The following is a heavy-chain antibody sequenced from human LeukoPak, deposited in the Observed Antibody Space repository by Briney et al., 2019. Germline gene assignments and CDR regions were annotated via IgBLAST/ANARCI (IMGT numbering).Heavy chain of an antibody. J-gene: IGHJ3*02. CDR1: GGSTSSSSYY. CDR3: ARDPLHRVYGAFDI. V-gene: IGHV4-39*07. D-gene: IGHD6-13*01. CDR2: IYYSGST. Sequence: SETLSLTCTVSGGSTSSSSYYWGWIRQPPGKGLGRIGSIYYSGSTSHNPSLKSRVTISVDTSKNQFSLKLSSVTAADTAVYYCARDPLHRVYGAFDIWGQGTMVTVSS.